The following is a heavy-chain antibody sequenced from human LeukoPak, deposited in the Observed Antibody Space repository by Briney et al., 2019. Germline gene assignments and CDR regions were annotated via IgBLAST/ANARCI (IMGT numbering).Heavy chain of an antibody. CDR1: GGSISSSSYY. Sequence: SETLSLTCTVSGGSISSSSYYWGWIRQPPGKGLEWIGSIYHSGSTYYNPSLKSRVTISVDTSKNQFSLKLSSVTAADTAVYYCARDLGGSYSDYWGQGTLVTVSS. CDR3: ARDLGGSYSDY. D-gene: IGHD3-16*01. J-gene: IGHJ4*02. V-gene: IGHV4-39*07. CDR2: IYHSGST.